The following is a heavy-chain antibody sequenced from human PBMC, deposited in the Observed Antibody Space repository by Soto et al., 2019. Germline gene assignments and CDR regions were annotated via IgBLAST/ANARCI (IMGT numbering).Heavy chain of an antibody. CDR2: IYHSGYT. J-gene: IGHJ6*02. V-gene: IGHV4-31*03. D-gene: IGHD1-26*01. CDR3: AKWEGLGSDYYYYAMDV. Sequence: TLSLTCTVSGGSISSGGYYWTWIRQHPGKGLEWVAYIYHSGYTFYNPSLKSRVTMSVDTSKNQFSLKLRSVTAADTAVYYCAKWEGLGSDYYYYAMDVWGQGTTVTVSS. CDR1: GGSISSGGYY.